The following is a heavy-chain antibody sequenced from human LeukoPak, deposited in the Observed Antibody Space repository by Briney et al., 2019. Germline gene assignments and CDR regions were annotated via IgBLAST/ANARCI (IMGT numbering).Heavy chain of an antibody. V-gene: IGHV3-7*01. CDR3: ARLGAGSGSLDC. CDR2: INEDGTKK. D-gene: IGHD3-22*01. J-gene: IGHJ4*02. Sequence: HPGGSLRLSCGASGFSFSTSWMSWVRQAPGKGLEWVANINEDGTKKYYVESVEGRFTISRDNAKNALFLQMDYLRADDTAVFYCARLGAGSGSLDCWGQGTLVTVSS. CDR1: GFSFSTSW.